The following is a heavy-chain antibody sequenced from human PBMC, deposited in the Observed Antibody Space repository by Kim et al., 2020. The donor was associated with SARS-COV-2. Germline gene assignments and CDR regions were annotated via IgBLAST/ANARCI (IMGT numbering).Heavy chain of an antibody. V-gene: IGHV4-34*01. CDR1: GGYFNEYY. J-gene: IGHJ5*02. CDR2: INHSGST. D-gene: IGHD3-10*01. CDR3: ATQPPRGSSS. Sequence: SETLSLTCGVYGGYFNEYYLSWIRQSPGKGLEWIGEINHSGSTNYNPSLESRVTISVDTSKKQFSLKLTSVTAADTAVYYCATQPPRGSSSWGQGTLVSVSS.